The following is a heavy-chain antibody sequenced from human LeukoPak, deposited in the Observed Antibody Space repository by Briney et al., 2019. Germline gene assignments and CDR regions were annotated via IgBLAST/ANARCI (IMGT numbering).Heavy chain of an antibody. CDR3: ARGFPTTVTTYRGGYFDY. V-gene: IGHV4-34*01. J-gene: IGHJ4*02. CDR1: GGSFSGYY. Sequence: SETLSLTCAVYGGSFSGYYRSWIRQPPGKGLEWIGEINHSGSTNYNPSLKSRVTISVDTSKNQFSLKLSSVTAADTAVYYCARGFPTTVTTYRGGYFDYWGQGTLVTVSS. CDR2: INHSGST. D-gene: IGHD4-17*01.